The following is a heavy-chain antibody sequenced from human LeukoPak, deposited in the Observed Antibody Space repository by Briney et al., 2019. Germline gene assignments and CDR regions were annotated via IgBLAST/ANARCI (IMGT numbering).Heavy chain of an antibody. CDR1: GGSFSGYY. D-gene: IGHD3-10*01. CDR2: INHSGST. CDR3: ARGAKRGPTGYYGSGSYYTRPALFDY. J-gene: IGHJ4*02. Sequence: SVTLSLTCAVYGGSFSGYYWSWIRQPPGKGLEWIGEINHSGSTNYNPSLKSRVTISVDTSKNQFSLKLSSLTAADTAVYYCARGAKRGPTGYYGSGSYYTRPALFDYWGQGTLVTVSS. V-gene: IGHV4-34*01.